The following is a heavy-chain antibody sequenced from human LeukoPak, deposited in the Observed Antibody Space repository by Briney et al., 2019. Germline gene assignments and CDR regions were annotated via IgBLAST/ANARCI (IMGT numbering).Heavy chain of an antibody. Sequence: GGSLRLSCAASGFTFSTYAMIWVRQAPGKGLEWVSAISGSGSGAYYADSVKGRFTISRDNSKNTLYLQMHSLRAEDTAVYYCARGGSSPYKYSAFDIWGQGTMVTVSS. J-gene: IGHJ3*02. D-gene: IGHD2-2*01. V-gene: IGHV3-23*01. CDR2: ISGSGSGA. CDR3: ARGGSSPYKYSAFDI. CDR1: GFTFSTYA.